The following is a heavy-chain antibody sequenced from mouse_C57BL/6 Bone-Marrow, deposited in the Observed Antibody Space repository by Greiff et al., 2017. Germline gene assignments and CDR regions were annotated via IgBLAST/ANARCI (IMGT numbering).Heavy chain of an antibody. D-gene: IGHD2-2*01. J-gene: IGHJ3*01. CDR3: ARGGYDAWFAY. Sequence: QVQLQQSGPELVKPGASVKISCKASGYAFSSSWMNWVKQRPGKGLEWIGRIYPGDGDTNYNGKFKGKDTLTADKSSSTAYMQLSSLTAEDSAVYFCARGGYDAWFAYWGQGTRVTVSA. CDR1: GYAFSSSW. CDR2: IYPGDGDT. V-gene: IGHV1-82*01.